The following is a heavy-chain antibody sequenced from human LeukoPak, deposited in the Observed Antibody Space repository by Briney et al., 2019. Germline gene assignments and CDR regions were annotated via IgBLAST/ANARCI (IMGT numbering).Heavy chain of an antibody. V-gene: IGHV3-30*02. Sequence: GGSLRLSCAASGFIFSGYGMHWVRQAPGKGPEWMSFIQYDGITEYYADSVKGRFTFSRDNSKNTIYMQMNSLRAEDTAVYYCAREYCSGGSCYSGSHAFDIWGQGTMVTVSS. CDR3: AREYCSGGSCYSGSHAFDI. CDR1: GFIFSGYG. CDR2: IQYDGITE. D-gene: IGHD2-15*01. J-gene: IGHJ3*02.